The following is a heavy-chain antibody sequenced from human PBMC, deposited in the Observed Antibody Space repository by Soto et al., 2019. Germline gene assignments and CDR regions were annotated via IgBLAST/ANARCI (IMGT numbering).Heavy chain of an antibody. Sequence: SETLSLSCTVSGGSISSSSYYWGWIRQPPGKGLEWIGSIYYSGSTYYNPSLKSRVTISVDTSKNQFSLKLSSVTAADTAVYYCARLREEMATRENSKHSHSLGAFDIWGQGTMVTVSS. V-gene: IGHV4-39*01. D-gene: IGHD5-12*01. CDR3: ARLREEMATRENSKHSHSLGAFDI. CDR1: GGSISSSSYY. J-gene: IGHJ3*02. CDR2: IYYSGST.